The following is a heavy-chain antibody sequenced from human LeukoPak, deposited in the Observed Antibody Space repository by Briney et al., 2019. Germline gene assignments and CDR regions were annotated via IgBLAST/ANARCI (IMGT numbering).Heavy chain of an antibody. CDR1: GASVSSASC. Sequence: SETLSLTCTVSGASVSSASCWTWIRQPPGKGVEWIAHIYNGVNTNYNPSLKSRVTISVDTSKNQFSLRLNSVTAADTAVYYCARSRAFNSGAFDPWGQGSLVTVSS. CDR2: IYNGVNT. J-gene: IGHJ5*02. D-gene: IGHD1-26*01. CDR3: ARSRAFNSGAFDP. V-gene: IGHV4-61*01.